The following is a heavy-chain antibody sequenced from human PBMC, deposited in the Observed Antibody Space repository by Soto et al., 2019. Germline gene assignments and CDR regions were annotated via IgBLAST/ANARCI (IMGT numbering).Heavy chain of an antibody. J-gene: IGHJ5*02. CDR2: INHSGST. Sequence: PSETLSLTCAVYGGSFSGYYWSWIRQPPGKGLEWIGEINHSGSTNYNPSLKSRVTISVDTSKNQFSLKLSSVTAADTAVYYCARGGRITVVRGVTWNWFDPWGQGTLVTVSS. CDR3: ARGGRITVVRGVTWNWFDP. CDR1: GGSFSGYY. V-gene: IGHV4-34*01. D-gene: IGHD3-10*01.